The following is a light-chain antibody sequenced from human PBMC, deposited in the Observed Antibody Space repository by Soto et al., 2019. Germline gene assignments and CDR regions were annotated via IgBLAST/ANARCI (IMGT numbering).Light chain of an antibody. Sequence: EIVLTQSPATLSLSPGERATLSCRASQSVSRYLAWYQQKPGQAPRPLISDASNRATGIPARFSGSGSGTDFTLTISSLEPEDFAVYYCQQRTNWLWTFGQGTKVEMK. V-gene: IGKV3-11*01. CDR3: QQRTNWLWT. CDR2: DAS. CDR1: QSVSRY. J-gene: IGKJ1*01.